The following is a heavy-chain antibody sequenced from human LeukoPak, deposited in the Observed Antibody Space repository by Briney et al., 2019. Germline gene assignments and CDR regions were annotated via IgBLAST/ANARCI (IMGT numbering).Heavy chain of an antibody. CDR3: ARAPAASPGSFDY. D-gene: IGHD6-13*01. V-gene: IGHV4-59*01. J-gene: IGHJ4*02. CDR1: GGSISSYY. CDR2: IYYSGST. Sequence: SETLSLTCTVSGGSISSYYWSWIRQPPGKGLEWIGYIYYSGSTNYNPSLKSRVTISVDTSKNQFSLKLSSVTAADTAVYYCARAPAASPGSFDYWGQGTLVTVSS.